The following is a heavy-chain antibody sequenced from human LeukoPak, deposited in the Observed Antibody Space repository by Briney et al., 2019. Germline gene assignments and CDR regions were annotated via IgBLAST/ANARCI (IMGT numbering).Heavy chain of an antibody. CDR3: AGGSSWYNWYDP. CDR2: IYYTGST. Sequence: SETLSLTCTVSGGSIRSSDYYWGWIRQPPGKGLEWIGSIYYTGSTNSNPSLKSRLTMSVDTSKNQFSLKLTSLTAADTAVYYCAGGSSWYNWYDPWGQGTLVTVSS. D-gene: IGHD6-13*01. CDR1: GGSIRSSDYY. J-gene: IGHJ5*02. V-gene: IGHV4-39*01.